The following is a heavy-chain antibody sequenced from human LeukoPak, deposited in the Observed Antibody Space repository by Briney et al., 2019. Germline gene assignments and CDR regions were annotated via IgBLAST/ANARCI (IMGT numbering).Heavy chain of an antibody. CDR2: IYYCGST. CDR1: GVSLSSYY. J-gene: IGHJ6*02. CDR3: ASGRRAYGMDV. Sequence: SETLSLPCTVSGVSLSSYYLRWIRQPPGKALEWFGYIYYCGSTNYTPSLKSRVTISVDTSKTQFSLKLSSVTAADTAVYYCASGRRAYGMDVWGQGTTVTVSS. V-gene: IGHV4-59*01.